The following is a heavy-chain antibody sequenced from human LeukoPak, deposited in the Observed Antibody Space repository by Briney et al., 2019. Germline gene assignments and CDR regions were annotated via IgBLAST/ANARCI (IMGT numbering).Heavy chain of an antibody. V-gene: IGHV3-23*01. CDR1: GFIFSDYA. D-gene: IGHD6-19*01. J-gene: IGHJ4*02. CDR2: LSSSGRST. CDR3: ARPQEGTVYSSGWPFDY. Sequence: PGGSLRLSCAASGFIFSDYAMTWVRQTPRKGLEWVSSLSSSGRSTYYADSVTGRFTISRDNTKNTLYLQMNSLRAEDTAVYYCARPQEGTVYSSGWPFDYWGQGTLVTVSS.